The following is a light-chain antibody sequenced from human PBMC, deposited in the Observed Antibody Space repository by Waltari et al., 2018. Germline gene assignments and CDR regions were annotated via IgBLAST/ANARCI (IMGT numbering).Light chain of an antibody. CDR3: QQCNNWPKT. V-gene: IGKV3-15*01. J-gene: IGKJ1*01. Sequence: EIVLTQSPATLSVSPGERATLSCRTSQSVSSNLPWYQQKPGQAPSLLIYGASTRATGIPARFSGSGSGTEFTLTISSLQSEDFVVYYCQQCNNWPKTFGQGTKVEIK. CDR1: QSVSSN. CDR2: GAS.